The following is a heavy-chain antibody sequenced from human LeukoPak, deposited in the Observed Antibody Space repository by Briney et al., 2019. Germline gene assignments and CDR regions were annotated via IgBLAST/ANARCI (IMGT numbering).Heavy chain of an antibody. J-gene: IGHJ5*02. D-gene: IGHD5-18*01. CDR1: GYTFTGYY. V-gene: IGHV1-2*02. CDR2: INPDSGGT. Sequence: ASVKVSCKASGYTFTGYYMHWVRQAPGQGLEWMGWINPDSGGTNYAQKFQGRVTMTRDTSISTVYMELSRLRFDDTAVYSCARDGDTQFGFDPWGQGTLVTVSS. CDR3: ARDGDTQFGFDP.